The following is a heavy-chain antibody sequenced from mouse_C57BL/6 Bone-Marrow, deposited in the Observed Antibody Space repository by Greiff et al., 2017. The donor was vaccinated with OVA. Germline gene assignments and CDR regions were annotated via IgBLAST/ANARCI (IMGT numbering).Heavy chain of an antibody. CDR2: INPNNGGT. CDR1: GYTFTDYN. J-gene: IGHJ1*03. V-gene: IGHV1-18*01. Sequence: VQLQQSGPELVKPGASVKIPCKASGYTFTDYNMDWVKQSHGKSLEWIGDINPNNGGTIYNQKFKGKATLTVDKSSSTAYMELRSLTSEDTAVYYCARDYYSNYGDWYFDVWGTGTTVTVSS. D-gene: IGHD2-5*01. CDR3: ARDYYSNYGDWYFDV.